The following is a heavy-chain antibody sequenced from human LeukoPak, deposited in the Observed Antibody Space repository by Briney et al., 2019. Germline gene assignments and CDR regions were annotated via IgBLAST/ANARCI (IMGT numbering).Heavy chain of an antibody. D-gene: IGHD3-9*01. V-gene: IGHV3-7*01. J-gene: IGHJ3*01. Sequence: GVLRLSCGASGFIFTTYWMNWVRQAPGKGLEWVANIKQDGSETYYVDSVKGRFTTSRDNDKNSVYLQMGSLRVEDTAVYYCVRGFDGTNAFDLWGQGTMVTVSS. CDR3: VRGFDGTNAFDL. CDR2: IKQDGSET. CDR1: GFIFTTYW.